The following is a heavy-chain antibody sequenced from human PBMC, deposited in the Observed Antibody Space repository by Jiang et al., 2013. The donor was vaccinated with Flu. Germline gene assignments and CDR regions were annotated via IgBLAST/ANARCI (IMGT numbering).Heavy chain of an antibody. CDR3: ARQPLIGDYYYD. CDR1: GYSFVHYW. J-gene: IGHJ4*02. D-gene: IGHD1-26*01. Sequence: GAEVKKPGESLRISCEGFGYSFVHYWITWVRQMPGKGLEWMGKIHPKDSSTNYSPSFQGHVTLSLDKSINTAYLHWSSLKASDTAMYFCARQPLIGDYYYDWGQGTLVTVSS. V-gene: IGHV5-10-1*01. CDR2: IHPKDSST.